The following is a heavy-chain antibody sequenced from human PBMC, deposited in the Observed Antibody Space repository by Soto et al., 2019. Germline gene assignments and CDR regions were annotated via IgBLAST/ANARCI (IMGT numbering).Heavy chain of an antibody. CDR3: ARECSIAACY. J-gene: IGHJ4*02. CDR1: GFTFSTYI. V-gene: IGHV3-48*02. CDR2: ISSSSSII. D-gene: IGHD6-13*01. Sequence: EVQLVESGGDLVQPGGSLRLSCAASGFTFSTYIMNWVRQAPGKGLEWISSISSSSSIIYSADSVKGRFNISRDNAKNSLYLQMNSLRDEDTAVYYCARECSIAACYWGQGTLVTVSS.